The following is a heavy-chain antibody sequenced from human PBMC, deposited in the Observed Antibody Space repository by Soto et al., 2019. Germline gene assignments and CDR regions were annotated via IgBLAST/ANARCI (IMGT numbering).Heavy chain of an antibody. J-gene: IGHJ3*02. CDR3: AASMVRGAGGDAFDI. CDR2: INAGNGNT. D-gene: IGHD3-10*01. V-gene: IGHV1-3*01. CDR1: GYTFTSYA. Sequence: GASVKVSCKASGYTFTSYAMHWVRQAPGQRLEWMGWINAGNGNTKYSQKFQGRVTITRDTSASTAYMELSSLRSEDTAVYYCAASMVRGAGGDAFDIWGQGTMVTVSS.